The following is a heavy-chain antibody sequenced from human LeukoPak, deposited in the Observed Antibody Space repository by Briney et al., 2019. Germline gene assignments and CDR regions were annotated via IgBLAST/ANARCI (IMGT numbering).Heavy chain of an antibody. CDR2: INPSGGST. J-gene: IGHJ4*02. CDR1: GYTFVSYY. V-gene: IGHV1-46*01. CDR3: ARRFGITLVREYYLDY. D-gene: IGHD3-10*01. Sequence: ASVKVSCKASGYTFVSYYMYWVRQAPGQGLEWMGIINPSGGSTNYAQKFQGRVTMTRDTSTSTVYMELSRLTSEDTAAYYCARRFGITLVREYYLDYWGQGTLVTVSS.